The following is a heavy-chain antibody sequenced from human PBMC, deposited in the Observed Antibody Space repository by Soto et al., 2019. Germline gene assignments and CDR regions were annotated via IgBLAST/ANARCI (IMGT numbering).Heavy chain of an antibody. CDR1: GGSIRGSY. CDR2: VYYTGST. V-gene: IGHV4-59*01. CDR3: ARSVAVPGAHIDY. D-gene: IGHD6-19*01. J-gene: IGHJ4*02. Sequence: PSETLSLTCSLSGGSIRGSYWSWIRQSPGKGLEWLGYVYYTGSTNYSPSLRSRVSISVDTSKNEFSLRLSSVTAADTAVYFCARSVAVPGAHIDYSGEGNQVTV.